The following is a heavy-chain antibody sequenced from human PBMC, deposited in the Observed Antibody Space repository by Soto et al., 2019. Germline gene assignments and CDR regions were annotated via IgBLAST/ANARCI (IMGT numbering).Heavy chain of an antibody. CDR3: TTWLTAHFDY. CDR2: SSDRRTGNT. D-gene: IGHD2-21*02. CDR1: GFTFSSYT. J-gene: IGHJ4*02. V-gene: IGHV3-23*01. Sequence: GSLRLSCAASGFTFSSYTLNWVRRAPGKGLEWVATSSDRRTGNTHYSDSVRGRFTLSRDYSRNILFLQMDSLRADDTALYYCTTWLTAHFDYWGRGTQVTVSS.